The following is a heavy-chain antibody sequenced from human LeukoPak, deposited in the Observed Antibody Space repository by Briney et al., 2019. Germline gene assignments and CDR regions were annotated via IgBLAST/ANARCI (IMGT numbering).Heavy chain of an antibody. CDR3: AGAERYYDILTGRITIYGMDV. V-gene: IGHV1-8*01. CDR2: MNPNSGNT. CDR1: GYTFTSYD. J-gene: IGHJ6*02. Sequence: ASVKVSCKASGYTFTSYDINWVRQATGQGLEWMGWMNPNSGNTGYAQKFQGRVTMTRNTSISTAYMELSSLRSEDTAVYYCAGAERYYDILTGRITIYGMDVWGQGTTVTVSS. D-gene: IGHD3-9*01.